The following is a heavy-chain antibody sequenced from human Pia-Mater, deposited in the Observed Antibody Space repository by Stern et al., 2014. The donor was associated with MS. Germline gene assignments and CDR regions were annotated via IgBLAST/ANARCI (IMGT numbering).Heavy chain of an antibody. D-gene: IGHD3-3*01. V-gene: IGHV4-39*01. CDR1: GGSVSSSTYY. CDR2: IYYTGRT. Sequence: QLQLQESGPGLVKPSETLSLTCTVSGGSVSSSTYYWGWIRQPPGKNLEWIGSIYYTGRTYYNPSLTSRLTLSIAASKNQFSLKLTSVTAADTAVYYCARQGSFDFWSGWGQGTLVTVSS. J-gene: IGHJ4*02. CDR3: ARQGSFDFWSG.